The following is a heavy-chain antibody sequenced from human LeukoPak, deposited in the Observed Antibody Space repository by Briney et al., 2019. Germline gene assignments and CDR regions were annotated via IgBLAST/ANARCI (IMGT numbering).Heavy chain of an antibody. V-gene: IGHV1-3*01. CDR2: INAGNGNT. J-gene: IGHJ5*02. D-gene: IGHD1-26*01. CDR3: ARDPSGSLLSWFDP. Sequence: ASVKVSFKASGYTFTSYAMHWVRQAPGQRLEWMGWINAGNGNTKYSQKFQGRVTITRDTSASTAYMELSSLRSEDTAVYYCARDPSGSLLSWFDPWGQGTLVTVSS. CDR1: GYTFTSYA.